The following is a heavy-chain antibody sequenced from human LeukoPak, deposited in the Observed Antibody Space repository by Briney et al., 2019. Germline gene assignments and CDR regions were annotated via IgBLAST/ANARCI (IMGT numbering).Heavy chain of an antibody. CDR2: INPNGGGT. D-gene: IGHD1-26*01. V-gene: IGHV1-2*02. Sequence: GASVKVSCKASGYTFTGYYMHWVRQAPGQGLEWMGWINPNGGGTNYAQKFQGRVTMTRDTSISTAYMELSRLRSDDTAVYYCARPPWESGSYYGYFDYWGQGTLVTVSS. J-gene: IGHJ4*02. CDR3: ARPPWESGSYYGYFDY. CDR1: GYTFTGYY.